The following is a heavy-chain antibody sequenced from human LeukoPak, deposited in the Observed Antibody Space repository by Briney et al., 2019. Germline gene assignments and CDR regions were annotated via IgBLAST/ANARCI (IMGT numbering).Heavy chain of an antibody. Sequence: SETLSLTCTVSGGSISSYYWSWIRQPPGKGLEWIGYIYYSGSTNYNPSLKSRVTISVDTSKNQFSQKLSSVTAADTAVYYCARGGRDAFDIWGQGTMVTVSS. CDR3: ARGGRDAFDI. CDR1: GGSISSYY. J-gene: IGHJ3*02. D-gene: IGHD1-26*01. CDR2: IYYSGST. V-gene: IGHV4-59*01.